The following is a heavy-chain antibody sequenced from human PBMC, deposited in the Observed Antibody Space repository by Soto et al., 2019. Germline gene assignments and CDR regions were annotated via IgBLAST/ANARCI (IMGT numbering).Heavy chain of an antibody. Sequence: SETLSLTCTVSGGSISSYYWSWIRQPPGKGLEWIGYIYYSGSTNYNPSLKSRVTISVDTSKNQFSLKLSCVTAADTAVYYCARHLGGTYYDILTGFVPHRGGLLLNWFDPWGQGTLVTVSS. V-gene: IGHV4-59*08. CDR1: GGSISSYY. J-gene: IGHJ5*02. CDR3: ARHLGGTYYDILTGFVPHRGGLLLNWFDP. D-gene: IGHD3-9*01. CDR2: IYYSGST.